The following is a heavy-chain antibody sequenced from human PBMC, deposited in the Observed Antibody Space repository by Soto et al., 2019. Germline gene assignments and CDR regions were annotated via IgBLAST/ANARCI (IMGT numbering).Heavy chain of an antibody. Sequence: EVQLVESGGGLVQSGGSLRLSCAASGFTFSSYWMHWVRQAPGKGLVWVSRIKGDGISTNYADSVKGRFTISRDNAKXXXXXXXXXXXXXXXXXYYCARGAMGNYYNDYWGQGTLVTVSS. J-gene: IGHJ4*02. CDR1: GFTFSSYW. CDR3: ARGAMGNYYNDY. CDR2: IKGDGIST. D-gene: IGHD3-10*01. V-gene: IGHV3-74*01.